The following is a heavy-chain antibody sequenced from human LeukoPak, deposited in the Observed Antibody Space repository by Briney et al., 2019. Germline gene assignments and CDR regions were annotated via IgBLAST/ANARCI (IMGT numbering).Heavy chain of an antibody. D-gene: IGHD6-6*01. CDR3: AREGSMTARPFVSIDY. V-gene: IGHV4-38-2*02. Sequence: SETLSLTCTVSGYSISSGYYWGGIRQPPGKGVEWIGSIYHSGSTDYNPSLKSRVTMSVDTSKNQFSLKLRSVTAADTAVYYCAREGSMTARPFVSIDYWGQGTLVTVSS. CDR1: GYSISSGYY. CDR2: IYHSGST. J-gene: IGHJ4*02.